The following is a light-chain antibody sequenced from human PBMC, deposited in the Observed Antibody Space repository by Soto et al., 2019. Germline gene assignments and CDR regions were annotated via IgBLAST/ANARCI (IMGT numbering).Light chain of an antibody. V-gene: IGLV1-51*01. CDR2: DNN. Sequence: QSVLSQSPSVSAAPGQKVTISCSGSSSNIGNNYVSWYQQLPGTAPKLLIYDNNKRPSGIPDRFSGSKSGTSGTLDITGLQTGDESDYYCATWDGSLHGAVFGGGTQLTVL. CDR3: ATWDGSLHGAV. CDR1: SSNIGNNY. J-gene: IGLJ2*01.